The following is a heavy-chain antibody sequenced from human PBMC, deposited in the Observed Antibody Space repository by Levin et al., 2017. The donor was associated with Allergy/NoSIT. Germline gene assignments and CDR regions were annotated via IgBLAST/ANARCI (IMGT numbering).Heavy chain of an antibody. CDR1: GFTFSDSW. V-gene: IGHV3-7*03. CDR2: IKRDGSEE. J-gene: IGHJ3*02. CDR3: AGERPGTGAFDI. D-gene: IGHD1-14*01. Sequence: GESLKISCAASGFTFSDSWMRWGRQAPGKGPEWVANIKRDGSEEQYVDFVRGRFTISRDNAQNSVYLQMNSLRVEDTALYFCAGERPGTGAFDIRGQGTMVTVSS.